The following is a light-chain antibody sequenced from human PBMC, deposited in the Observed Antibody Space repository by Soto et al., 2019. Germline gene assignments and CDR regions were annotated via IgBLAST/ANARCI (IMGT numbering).Light chain of an antibody. J-gene: IGKJ4*01. CDR2: DAS. Sequence: EIVLTQSPATLSLSPGERATLSCRASQSVSRYLAWYQQKPGQAPRLLIYDASSRATGIPARFSGSGSGTGFTLTISSREPEDFAVYYCQHRSNWPTFGGGTKVEI. CDR3: QHRSNWPT. V-gene: IGKV3-11*01. CDR1: QSVSRY.